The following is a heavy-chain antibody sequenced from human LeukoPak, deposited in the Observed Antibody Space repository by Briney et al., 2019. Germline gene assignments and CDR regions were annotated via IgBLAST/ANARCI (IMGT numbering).Heavy chain of an antibody. CDR2: IIPIFGTA. D-gene: IGHD2-21*01. Sequence: AASVKVSCKASVGTFRSYAIRWVRPAPAQGLEWVGGIIPIFGTAHYAQKFQGRVTITTDESTSTAYMELSSLRSEDTAVYYCATRGKIPPGHYYYMDVWGKGTTVTVSS. CDR1: VGTFRSYA. V-gene: IGHV1-69*05. CDR3: ATRGKIPPGHYYYMDV. J-gene: IGHJ6*03.